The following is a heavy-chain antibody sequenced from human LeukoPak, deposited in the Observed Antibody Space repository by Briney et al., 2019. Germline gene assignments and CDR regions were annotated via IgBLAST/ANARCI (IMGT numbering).Heavy chain of an antibody. CDR1: GFIXRNYA. V-gene: IGHV3-23*01. CDR3: AKWGDYDILTGYYVSDF. CDR2: ITGRGDTT. J-gene: IGHJ4*02. D-gene: IGHD3-9*01. Sequence: ASGFIXRNYAMRXVRQAPGKGLEWVSAITGRGDTTYYADSVKGRFTISRDNSKNTLYVEMNTLRAEDTAVYYCAKWGDYDILTGYYVSDFWGQGTLVTVSS.